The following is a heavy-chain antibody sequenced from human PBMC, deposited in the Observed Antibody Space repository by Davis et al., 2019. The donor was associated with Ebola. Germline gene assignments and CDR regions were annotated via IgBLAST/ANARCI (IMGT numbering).Heavy chain of an antibody. CDR3: ARVFELTGRRGFGAFDI. Sequence: AASVKVSCKASGGTFSTYTISWVRQAPGQGLEWMGRIIPILGIVNYAQNFQGRVTITADKSTSTAYMELSSLRSEDTAIYYCARVFELTGRRGFGAFDIWGQGTMVTVSS. D-gene: IGHD3-9*01. J-gene: IGHJ3*02. CDR1: GGTFSTYT. CDR2: IIPILGIV. V-gene: IGHV1-69*02.